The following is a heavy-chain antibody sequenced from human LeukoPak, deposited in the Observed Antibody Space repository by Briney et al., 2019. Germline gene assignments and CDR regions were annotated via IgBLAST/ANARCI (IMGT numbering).Heavy chain of an antibody. D-gene: IGHD3-10*01. CDR3: ARDSGSGSRYFDY. J-gene: IGHJ4*02. CDR2: LFNIGHT. Sequence: SETLSLTCTVSGGSISSYFWSWIRQPPGKGLEWIGNLFNIGHTKHNPSLKSRVTISVDTSKNQFSLKLSSVTAADTAVCHCARDSGSGSRYFDYWGQGTLVTVSS. CDR1: GGSISSYF. V-gene: IGHV4-59*01.